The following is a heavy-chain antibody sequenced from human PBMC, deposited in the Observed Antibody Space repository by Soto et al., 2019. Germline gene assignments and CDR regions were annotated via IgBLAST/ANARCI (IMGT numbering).Heavy chain of an antibody. J-gene: IGHJ4*02. CDR2: INQDGSDK. CDR3: GAGDSSGYDYFDY. V-gene: IGHV3-7*02. D-gene: IGHD3-22*01. Sequence: GGSLRLSCEASGFTFSYYWISWVRQAPGKGLEWVANINQDGSDKYYVDSVRGRFTISRDNAKNSLYLQMNSLRVEDTAMYYCGAGDSSGYDYFDYWGQGTLVTVSS. CDR1: GFTFSYYW.